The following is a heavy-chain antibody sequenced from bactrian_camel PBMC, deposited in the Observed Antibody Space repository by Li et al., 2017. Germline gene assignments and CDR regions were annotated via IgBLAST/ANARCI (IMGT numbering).Heavy chain of an antibody. CDR3: AGDRPYGAWYMESEYRY. Sequence: HVQLVESGGGPAQAGGSLRLSCSASADALMYMAWFRQAPGQKREAVAAISTGGSSTMYLDSVKGRFTISRESGKNTVHLQMNSLIPEDTGVYYCAGDRPYGAWYMESEYRYWGRGTQVTVS. J-gene: IGHJ4*01. D-gene: IGHD6*01. CDR2: ISTGGSST. CDR1: ADALMY. V-gene: IGHV3S53*01.